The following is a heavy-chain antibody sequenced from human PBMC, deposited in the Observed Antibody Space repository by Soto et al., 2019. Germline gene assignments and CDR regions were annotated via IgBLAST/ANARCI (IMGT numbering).Heavy chain of an antibody. Sequence: GGPLRLCWRAAGGTFRGYAVSWVRQAQGKGLEWVSAISGSGGSTYYADSVKGRFTISRDNSKNTLYLQMNSLRAEDTAVYYCAKAADRFCSGGSCRPYYYYYGMDVWGQATTVTVSS. J-gene: IGHJ6*02. D-gene: IGHD2-15*01. CDR2: ISGSGGST. CDR1: GGTFRGYA. V-gene: IGHV3-23*01. CDR3: AKAADRFCSGGSCRPYYYYYGMDV.